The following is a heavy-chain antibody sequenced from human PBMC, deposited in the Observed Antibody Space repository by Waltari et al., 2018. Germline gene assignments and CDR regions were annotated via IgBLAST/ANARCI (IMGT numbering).Heavy chain of an antibody. V-gene: IGHV3-48*04. J-gene: IGHJ3*02. CDR3: AREDYGDFFDAFDI. CDR2: ISSSSSTI. CDR1: GFTFSSYS. D-gene: IGHD4-17*01. Sequence: GSLRLSCAASGFTFSSYSMNWVRQAPGKGLEWVSYISSSSSTIYYADSVKGRFTISRDNAKNSLYLQMNSLRAEDTAVYYCAREDYGDFFDAFDIWGQGTMVTVSS.